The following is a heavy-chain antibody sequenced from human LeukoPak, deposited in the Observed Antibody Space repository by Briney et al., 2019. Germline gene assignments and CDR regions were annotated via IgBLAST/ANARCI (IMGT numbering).Heavy chain of an antibody. J-gene: IGHJ4*02. V-gene: IGHV1-18*01. CDR3: ARVDVGAGFDY. Sequence: ASVKFSCKASGYTFTSYGISWVRQAPGQGLEWVGWISAYNGNTNYAQKLQGRVTMTTDTSTSTAYMELRSLRSDDTAVYYCARVDVGAGFDYWGQGTLVTVSS. CDR2: ISAYNGNT. D-gene: IGHD1-26*01. CDR1: GYTFTSYG.